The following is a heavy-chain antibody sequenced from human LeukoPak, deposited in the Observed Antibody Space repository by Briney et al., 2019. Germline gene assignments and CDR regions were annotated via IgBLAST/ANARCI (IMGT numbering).Heavy chain of an antibody. V-gene: IGHV1-2*02. J-gene: IGHJ4*02. Sequence: ASVTVSFTASGYTFTVYYMHWVRQAPGQGLEWMGWINPNSGGTNYAQKFQGRVTMTRDTSISTAYMELSRLRSDDTAVYYCASVNSSSSIYFDYWGQGTLVTVSS. D-gene: IGHD6-6*01. CDR2: INPNSGGT. CDR1: GYTFTVYY. CDR3: ASVNSSSSIYFDY.